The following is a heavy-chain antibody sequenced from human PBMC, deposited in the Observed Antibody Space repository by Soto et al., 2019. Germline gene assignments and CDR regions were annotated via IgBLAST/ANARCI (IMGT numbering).Heavy chain of an antibody. CDR3: ARYRREAVAGYTLDN. V-gene: IGHV4-59*01. D-gene: IGHD6-13*01. J-gene: IGHJ4*02. CDR1: GGSISSNY. Sequence: SETLSLTCTVSGGSISSNYWTCIRQPPGKGLEWIGYVYNSGSTNYNPSLKSRVTISEDTSKSQFSLKVNSMTAADTAVYYCARYRREAVAGYTLDNWGQGILVTVSS. CDR2: VYNSGST.